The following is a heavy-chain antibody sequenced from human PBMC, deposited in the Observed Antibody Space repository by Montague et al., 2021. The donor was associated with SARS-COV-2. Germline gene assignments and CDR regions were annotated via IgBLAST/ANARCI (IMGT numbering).Heavy chain of an antibody. V-gene: IGHV4-59*08. J-gene: IGHJ4*02. D-gene: IGHD3-9*01. CDR3: VRQPHYDGLNGPPDF. Sequence: SGTLSLTCTVSGVSVTDYYWSWIRQPPGKGLEWVGDVLYNKGTNFNPSLKSRVAISVDTSKNQFSLRLTSVTAADTAFYYCVRQPHYDGLNGPPDFWDQGTLVTVSS. CDR1: GVSVTDYY. CDR2: VLYNKGT.